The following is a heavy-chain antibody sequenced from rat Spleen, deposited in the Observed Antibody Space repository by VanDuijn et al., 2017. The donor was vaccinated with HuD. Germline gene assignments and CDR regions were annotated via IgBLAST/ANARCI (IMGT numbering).Heavy chain of an antibody. J-gene: IGHJ2*01. CDR2: ITNASGRT. Sequence: EVQLVESGGGLVQPGGSLKLSCVASGFTFNNYWMTWIRQAPGKWLEWVASITNASGRTYYPDSVKGRFTVSRDTAQNILYLQMNSLRSEETATYYCARGGFFRHWGQGVMVTVSS. V-gene: IGHV5-31*01. D-gene: IGHD1-6*01. CDR1: GFTFNNYW. CDR3: ARGGFFRH.